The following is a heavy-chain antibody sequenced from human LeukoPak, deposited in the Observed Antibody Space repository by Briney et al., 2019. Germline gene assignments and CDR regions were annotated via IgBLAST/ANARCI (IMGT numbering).Heavy chain of an antibody. V-gene: IGHV3-23*01. CDR3: AREGIAVAANFDY. J-gene: IGHJ4*02. CDR1: GFTFSSYA. Sequence: GGSLRLSCAASGFTFSSYAMSWVRQAPGKGLEWVSAISGSGGSTYYAASVKGRFTISRDNAKKSLYLQMNSLRAEDTAVYYCAREGIAVAANFDYWGQGTLVTVSS. D-gene: IGHD6-19*01. CDR2: ISGSGGST.